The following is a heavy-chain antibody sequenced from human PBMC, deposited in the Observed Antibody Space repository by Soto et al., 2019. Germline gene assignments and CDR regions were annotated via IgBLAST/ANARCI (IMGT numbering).Heavy chain of an antibody. CDR1: GFTFSSYA. CDR2: ISDSGGST. CDR3: AKGTYYYGSAPYYFDY. J-gene: IGHJ4*02. D-gene: IGHD3-10*01. V-gene: IGHV3-23*01. Sequence: GGSLRLSCAASGFTFSSYAMSWVRRAPGKGLEWVSGISDSGGSTYYADSVKGRFTISRDNSKNTLYLQMNSLRAEDTAVYYCAKGTYYYGSAPYYFDYWGQGTLVTVSS.